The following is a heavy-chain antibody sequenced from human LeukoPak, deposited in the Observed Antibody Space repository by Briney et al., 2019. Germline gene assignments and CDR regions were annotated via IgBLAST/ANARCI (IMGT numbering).Heavy chain of an antibody. D-gene: IGHD3-22*01. CDR3: ALYYYDSSGYHHFDY. J-gene: IGHJ4*02. CDR1: GGSISSSNW. Sequence: PSGTLSLTCAASGGSISSSNWWSWVRQPPGKGLEWIGEIYHSGSTNYNPSLKSRVTISVDKSKNQFSLKLSSVTAADTAVYYCALYYYDSSGYHHFDYWGQGTLVTVSS. V-gene: IGHV4-4*02. CDR2: IYHSGST.